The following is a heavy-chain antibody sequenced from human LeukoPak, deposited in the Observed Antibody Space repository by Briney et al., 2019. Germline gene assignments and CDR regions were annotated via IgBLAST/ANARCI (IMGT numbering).Heavy chain of an antibody. CDR1: GDSISNYNYH. V-gene: IGHV4-39*01. Sequence: SETLSLTCTVSGDSISNYNYHWGWVRQPPGKGREWIGTIYYSGNTYYNPSLKSRVTMSVDTSKNQCSLRLSSVTATDTAVYYCARHPSGYVDYWGQGTLVTVSS. CDR2: IYYSGNT. D-gene: IGHD3-3*01. CDR3: ARHPSGYVDY. J-gene: IGHJ4*02.